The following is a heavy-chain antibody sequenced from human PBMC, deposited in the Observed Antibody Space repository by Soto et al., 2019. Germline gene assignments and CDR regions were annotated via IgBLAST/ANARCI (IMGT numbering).Heavy chain of an antibody. CDR2: ISGSGAST. Sequence: GSLRLSCTASGFTFSNYAITWARQAPGKGLEWVSIISGSGASTSYADSVKGRFTISRDNSQNTVYLEMNSLRAEDTAVYFCAKRIGRQIYGVAKGAFDVWGLGTMVTV. D-gene: IGHD3-3*01. V-gene: IGHV3-23*01. CDR3: AKRIGRQIYGVAKGAFDV. CDR1: GFTFSNYA. J-gene: IGHJ3*01.